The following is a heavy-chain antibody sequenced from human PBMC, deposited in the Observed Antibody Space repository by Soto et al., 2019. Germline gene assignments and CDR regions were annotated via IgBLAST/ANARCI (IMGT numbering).Heavy chain of an antibody. Sequence: GASVKVSCKVSGYTLTELSMHCVRQAPGKGLEWMGGFDPEDGETIYAQKFQGRVTMTEDTSTDTAYMELSSLRSEDTAVYYCATLSYSYGSDFDYWGQGTLVNSPQ. CDR2: FDPEDGET. CDR1: GYTLTELS. CDR3: ATLSYSYGSDFDY. D-gene: IGHD5-18*01. V-gene: IGHV1-24*01. J-gene: IGHJ4*02.